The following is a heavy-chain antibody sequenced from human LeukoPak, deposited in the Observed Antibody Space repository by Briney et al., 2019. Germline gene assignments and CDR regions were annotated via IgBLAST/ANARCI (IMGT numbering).Heavy chain of an antibody. CDR2: IYAGSNA. CDR3: ARANWNYGLYFDY. D-gene: IGHD1-7*01. Sequence: GGSLRLPCAASGFTFSSYAMSWVRQAPGKGLEWVSSIYAGSNAYYADSVKGRFTISRDNAKNSLYLQMNSLRAEDTAVYYCARANWNYGLYFDYWGQGTLVTVSS. J-gene: IGHJ4*02. CDR1: GFTFSSYA. V-gene: IGHV3-23*03.